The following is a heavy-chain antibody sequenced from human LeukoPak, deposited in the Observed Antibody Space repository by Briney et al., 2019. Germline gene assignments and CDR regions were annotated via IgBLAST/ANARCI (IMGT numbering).Heavy chain of an antibody. CDR1: GGSISSGGYS. D-gene: IGHD1-26*01. CDR2: INYSGST. V-gene: IGHV4-30-4*07. J-gene: IGHJ3*02. Sequence: PSQTLSLTCAVSGGSISSGGYSWSWIRQPPGKGLEWIGYINYSGSTNYNPSLKSRVTISVDTSKNQFSLRLSSVTAADTAMYYCARHKPPPVGATPYNAFDIWGQGTMVTVSS. CDR3: ARHKPPPVGATPYNAFDI.